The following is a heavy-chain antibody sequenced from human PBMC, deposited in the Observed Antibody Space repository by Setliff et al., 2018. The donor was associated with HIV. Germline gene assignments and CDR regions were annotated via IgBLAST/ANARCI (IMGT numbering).Heavy chain of an antibody. CDR3: AAVFTGEPGRSLDY. CDR1: GFTFSSYA. V-gene: IGHV3-23*01. J-gene: IGHJ4*02. CDR2: ISGSGGST. D-gene: IGHD1-26*01. Sequence: GGSLRLSCAASGFTFSSYAMSGVRQAPGKGLEWVSAISGSGGSTYYADSVKGRFTISRDNSKNTLYLQMNRLRVEDTAVYYCAAVFTGEPGRSLDYWGQGTPVTVSS.